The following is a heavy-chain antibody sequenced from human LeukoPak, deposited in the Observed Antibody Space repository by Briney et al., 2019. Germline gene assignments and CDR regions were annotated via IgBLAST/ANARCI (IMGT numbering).Heavy chain of an antibody. V-gene: IGHV4-34*01. CDR3: ASYGYSYGYGY. CDR1: GGSFSGYY. D-gene: IGHD5-18*01. J-gene: IGHJ4*02. Sequence: PSETLSLTCAVYGGSFSGYYWSWIRQPPGKGLEWIGEINHSGSTNYNPSLKSRVTISVDTSKNQFSLKLSSVTAADTAVYYCASYGYSYGYGYWGQGTLVTVSS. CDR2: INHSGST.